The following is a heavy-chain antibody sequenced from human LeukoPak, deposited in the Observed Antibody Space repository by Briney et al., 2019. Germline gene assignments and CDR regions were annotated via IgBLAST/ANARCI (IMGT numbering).Heavy chain of an antibody. CDR2: IYYSGNT. CDR1: GDSISTSKSY. CDR3: ARSTNVMVRGVIGI. Sequence: SETLSLTCTVSGDSISTSKSYWGWIRQPPGKGLEWIGSIYYSGNTYYNASLKGRVTISVDKSKNQFSLKLSSVTAADTAVYYCARSTNVMVRGVIGIWGQGTLVTVSS. V-gene: IGHV4-39*07. J-gene: IGHJ4*02. D-gene: IGHD3-10*01.